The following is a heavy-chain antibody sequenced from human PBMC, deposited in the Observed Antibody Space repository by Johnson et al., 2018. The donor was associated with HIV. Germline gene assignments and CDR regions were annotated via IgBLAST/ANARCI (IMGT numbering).Heavy chain of an antibody. V-gene: IGHV3-66*01. Sequence: VQLVESGGGVVRPGGSLRLSCAASGFTVSSNYMSGVRQTPGKGLEWVPGIDTAGNTYYSGSVMGRFTISRENAKNSLSLQMNNLRAEDTALYYCARGSYDGDAFDIWGQGTMVTVSS. J-gene: IGHJ3*02. D-gene: IGHD1-26*01. CDR3: ARGSYDGDAFDI. CDR1: GFTVSSNY. CDR2: IDTAGNT.